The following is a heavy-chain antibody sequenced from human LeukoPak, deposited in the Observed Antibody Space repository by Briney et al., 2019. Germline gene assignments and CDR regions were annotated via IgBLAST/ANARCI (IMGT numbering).Heavy chain of an antibody. Sequence: PSQTLSLTCTVSGGSISSGGYYWSWLRQHPGKGLEWIGYIYYSGSTYYNPSLKSRVTISVDTSKNQFSLKLSSVTAADTAVYYCASLPIVVVPAARNWFDPWGQGTLVTVSS. CDR2: IYYSGST. CDR1: GGSISSGGYY. V-gene: IGHV4-31*03. J-gene: IGHJ5*02. CDR3: ASLPIVVVPAARNWFDP. D-gene: IGHD2-2*01.